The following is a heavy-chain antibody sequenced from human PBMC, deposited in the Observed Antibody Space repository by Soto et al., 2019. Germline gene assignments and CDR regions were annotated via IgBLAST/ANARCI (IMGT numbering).Heavy chain of an antibody. V-gene: IGHV3-23*01. CDR3: SKDHGGTMSTVWFFDL. D-gene: IGHD4-17*01. J-gene: IGHJ2*01. Sequence: EVQLLESGGGLGQPGGSLRLSCAASGFTFSDYAMNWVRQAPGKGLEWVSAISGSGDSTCHADSVKGRFTISRDNFKNPLFLQMNNLSAVDTAVYYCSKDHGGTMSTVWFFDLWGRGTRVSVSS. CDR2: ISGSGDST. CDR1: GFTFSDYA.